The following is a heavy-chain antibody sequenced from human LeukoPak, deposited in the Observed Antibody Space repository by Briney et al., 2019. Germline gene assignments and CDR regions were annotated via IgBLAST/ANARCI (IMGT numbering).Heavy chain of an antibody. Sequence: PGRSLRLSCAASGFTFGDYAMSWVRQAPGKGLEWVSAISGSGGSTYYADSVKGQFTISRDNSKNTLYLQMNSLRAEDTALYYCAVPSIAARLGDYWGQGTLVTVSS. J-gene: IGHJ4*02. CDR1: GFTFGDYA. D-gene: IGHD6-6*01. V-gene: IGHV3-23*01. CDR2: ISGSGGST. CDR3: AVPSIAARLGDY.